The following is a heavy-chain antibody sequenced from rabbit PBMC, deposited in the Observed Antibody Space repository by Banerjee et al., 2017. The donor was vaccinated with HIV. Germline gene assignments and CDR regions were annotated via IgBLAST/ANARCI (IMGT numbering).Heavy chain of an antibody. Sequence: QSLEESGGDLVKPGASLTLTCTASGFSLSNNYYVYWVRQAPGKGLEWIACIYVGDYYTTYYASWAKGRFTISKTSSPTVTLQMTSLTAADTATYFCASHGYFNLWGQGTLVTVS. CDR2: IYVGDYYTT. CDR1: GFSLSNNYY. V-gene: IGHV1S40*01. J-gene: IGHJ4*01. CDR3: ASHGYFNL.